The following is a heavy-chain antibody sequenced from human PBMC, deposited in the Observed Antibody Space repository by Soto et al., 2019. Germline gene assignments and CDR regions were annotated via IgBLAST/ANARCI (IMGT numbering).Heavy chain of an antibody. D-gene: IGHD5-12*01. V-gene: IGHV4-59*01. Sequence: PAETLSLTCTVYGGSISRYYWYWIRQPPGKGLEWIGYIYYSGSTNYNPSLQSRVTISIDTTKNQFSRKLSSVTAADTAVYYCARGWRDYDSGARYYYYYGMDVWGQGTTVTVSS. CDR2: IYYSGST. CDR1: GGSISRYY. CDR3: ARGWRDYDSGARYYYYYGMDV. J-gene: IGHJ6*02.